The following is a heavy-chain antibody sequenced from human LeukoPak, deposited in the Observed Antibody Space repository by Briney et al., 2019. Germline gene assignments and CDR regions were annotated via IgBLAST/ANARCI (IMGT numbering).Heavy chain of an antibody. Sequence: ASVKVSCKASGYTFTSYGISWVRQAPGQGLEWMGIINPSGGSTSYAQKFQGRVTMTRDTSTSTVYMELSSLRSEDTAVYYCARDPRGSYYPFDYWGQGTLVTVSS. D-gene: IGHD1-26*01. CDR2: INPSGGST. J-gene: IGHJ4*02. CDR3: ARDPRGSYYPFDY. V-gene: IGHV1-46*01. CDR1: GYTFTSYG.